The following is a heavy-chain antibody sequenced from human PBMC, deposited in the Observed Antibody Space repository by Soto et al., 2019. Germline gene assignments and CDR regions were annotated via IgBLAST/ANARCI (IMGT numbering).Heavy chain of an antibody. J-gene: IGHJ4*02. Sequence: EVQLLESGGGLVQPGGSLRLSCAASGFSFETCAMSWVRQAPGKGLEWVLGISGSGGSTYYADSVKCRLTISRDNSQNTLYLEMNNLTADDTAISYCAKVKTSGCSYFDFWGQGTLVTVSS. CDR3: AKVKTSGCSYFDF. CDR1: GFSFETCA. V-gene: IGHV3-23*01. D-gene: IGHD6-19*01. CDR2: ISGSGGST.